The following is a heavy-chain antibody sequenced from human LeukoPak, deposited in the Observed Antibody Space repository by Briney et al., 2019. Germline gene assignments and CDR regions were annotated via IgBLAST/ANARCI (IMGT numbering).Heavy chain of an antibody. CDR2: INPSGGST. D-gene: IGHD4-23*01. J-gene: IGHJ2*01. V-gene: IGHV1-46*01. CDR1: GYTFTSYY. Sequence: GASVKVSCKASGYTFTSYYMHWVRQAPGQGLEWMGIINPSGGSTSYAQKFQGRVTMARDTSTSTVYMELSSRRSEDTAVYYCARDHAGLRWSAEGYFDLWGRGTLVTVSS. CDR3: ARDHAGLRWSAEGYFDL.